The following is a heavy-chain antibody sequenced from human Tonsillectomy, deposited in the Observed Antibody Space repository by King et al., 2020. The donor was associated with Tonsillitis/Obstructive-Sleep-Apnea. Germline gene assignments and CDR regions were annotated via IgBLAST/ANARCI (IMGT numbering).Heavy chain of an antibody. J-gene: IGHJ4*02. CDR2: LSYDGSGK. Sequence: VQLVESGGGVVQPGRSLRLSCAASGFTFKTSSLHRVRPAPGKGLEWGAGLSYDGSGKYYADPVKGRFTISRDNSKNTPYLQMNSLRVEDTAVYYCAEISGWSTRIDYWGQGTLVTVSS. D-gene: IGHD6-19*01. V-gene: IGHV3-30*01. CDR1: GFTFKTSS. CDR3: AEISGWSTRIDY.